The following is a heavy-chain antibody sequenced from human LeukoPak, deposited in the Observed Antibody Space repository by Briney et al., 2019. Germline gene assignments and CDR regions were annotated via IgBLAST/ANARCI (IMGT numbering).Heavy chain of an antibody. J-gene: IGHJ5*02. CDR3: ARVGFWSGSQGWFDP. CDR2: IYYSGST. V-gene: IGHV4-59*01. CDR1: GGSISSYY. D-gene: IGHD3-3*01. Sequence: PSETLSLTCTVSGGSISSYYWSWIRQPPGKGLEWIGYIYYSGSTNYNPSLKSRVTISVDTSKNQFSLKLSSVTAADTAVYYCARVGFWSGSQGWFDPWGQGTLVTVSS.